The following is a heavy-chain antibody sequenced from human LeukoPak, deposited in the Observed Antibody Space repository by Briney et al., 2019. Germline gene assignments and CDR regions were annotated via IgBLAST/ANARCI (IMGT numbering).Heavy chain of an antibody. CDR1: GYTFTSYG. Sequence: GASVKVSCKASGYTFTSYGISWVRQAPGQGLEWMGWISAYNGNTNYAQKLQGRVTMTTDTSTSTAYMELRSLRSDDTAVYYCARESRLNRGAGVYYYGMDVWGHGTTVTVSS. CDR3: ARESRLNRGAGVYYYGMDV. CDR2: ISAYNGNT. J-gene: IGHJ6*02. D-gene: IGHD1-26*01. V-gene: IGHV1-18*01.